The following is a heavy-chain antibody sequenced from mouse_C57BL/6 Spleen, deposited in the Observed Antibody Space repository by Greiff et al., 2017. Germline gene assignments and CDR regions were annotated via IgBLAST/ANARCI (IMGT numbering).Heavy chain of an antibody. J-gene: IGHJ2*01. CDR2: IYPGDGDT. CDR3: ARPIYYDYDGGFDY. D-gene: IGHD2-4*01. Sequence: QVQLQQSGPELVKPGASVKISCKASGYAFSSSWMNWVKQRPGKGLEWIGRIYPGDGDTNYNGKFKGKATLTADKSSSTAYMQLSSLTSEDSAVYFCARPIYYDYDGGFDYWGQGTTLTVSS. V-gene: IGHV1-82*01. CDR1: GYAFSSSW.